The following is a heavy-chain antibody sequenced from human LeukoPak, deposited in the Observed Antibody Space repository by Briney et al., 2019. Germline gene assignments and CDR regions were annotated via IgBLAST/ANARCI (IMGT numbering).Heavy chain of an antibody. Sequence: PGGSLRLSCAASGFTFDDYAMHWVRQAPGKGLEWVSGISLNSGSIGYADSVKGRFTISRDNAKNSLYLQMNSLRAEDTALYYCAKVHDYGALYYFDYWGQGTLVTVSS. D-gene: IGHD4-17*01. V-gene: IGHV3-9*01. J-gene: IGHJ4*02. CDR3: AKVHDYGALYYFDY. CDR1: GFTFDDYA. CDR2: ISLNSGSI.